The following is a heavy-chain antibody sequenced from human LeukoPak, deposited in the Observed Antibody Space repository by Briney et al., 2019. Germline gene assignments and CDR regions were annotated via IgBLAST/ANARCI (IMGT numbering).Heavy chain of an antibody. CDR2: ISHSGST. J-gene: IGHJ4*02. CDR3: ARDDALLGGTFFDY. Sequence: SETLSLTCAVYGGSFSGYYWSWIRQPPGKGLEWIGEISHSGSTMCSTSLKSRVTISLDASKNQFSLKLSSVTAADTAVYYCARDDALLGGTFFDYWGQGTLVTVSS. D-gene: IGHD3-16*01. V-gene: IGHV4-34*01. CDR1: GGSFSGYY.